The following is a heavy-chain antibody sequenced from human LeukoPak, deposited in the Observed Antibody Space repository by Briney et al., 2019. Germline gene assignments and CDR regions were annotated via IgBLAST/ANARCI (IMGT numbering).Heavy chain of an antibody. CDR1: GYPFTDYY. CDR3: ARDPMTGSHDL. J-gene: IGHJ4*02. D-gene: IGHD1-26*01. Sequence: ASVKVSCKASGYPFTDYYLHWVRQAPGQGLEWMAWINPDNGDTHYAQNFQGRVTLTRDTSISTAYMELIRLTSDDSAVYYCARDPMTGSHDLWGQGTLVTVSS. CDR2: INPDNGDT. V-gene: IGHV1-2*02.